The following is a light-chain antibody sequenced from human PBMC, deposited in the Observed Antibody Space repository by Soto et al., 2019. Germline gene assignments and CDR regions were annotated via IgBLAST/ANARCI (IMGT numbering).Light chain of an antibody. CDR1: SGSIARNF. J-gene: IGLJ2*01. CDR2: ADN. V-gene: IGLV6-57*04. CDR3: QSYDSSTVI. Sequence: NFVLTQPHSVSESPGKTVTISCNRSSGSIARNFVQWFQQLPGSAPTTVIYADNERPSGVPDRFSGSIDSSSNSASLTISGLKTEDEADYYCQSYDSSTVIFGGGTKLTVL.